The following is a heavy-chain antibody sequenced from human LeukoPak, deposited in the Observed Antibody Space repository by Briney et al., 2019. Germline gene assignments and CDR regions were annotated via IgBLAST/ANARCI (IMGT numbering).Heavy chain of an antibody. V-gene: IGHV4-39*07. CDR3: ARGEQYYLDY. Sequence: LETLSLTCTVSGGSISSSSYYWGWIRQPPGKGLEWIGSIYYSGSTYYNPSLKSRVTISVDTSKNQFSLKLSSVTAADTAVYYCARGEQYYLDYWGQGTLVTVSS. D-gene: IGHD3-16*01. J-gene: IGHJ4*02. CDR1: GGSISSSSYY. CDR2: IYYSGST.